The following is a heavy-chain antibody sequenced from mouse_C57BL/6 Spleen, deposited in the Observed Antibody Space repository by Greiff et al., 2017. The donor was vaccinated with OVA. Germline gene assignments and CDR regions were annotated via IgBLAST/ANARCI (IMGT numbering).Heavy chain of an antibody. D-gene: IGHD4-1*01. Sequence: VQLVESGAELVKPGASVKISCKASGYAFSSYWMNWVKQRPGKGLEWIGQMYPGDGDTNYNGKFKGKATLTADKSSSTAYMQLSSLTSEDSAVYFCARDWLTGDFDYWGQGTTLTVSS. CDR3: ARDWLTGDFDY. V-gene: IGHV1-80*01. CDR1: GYAFSSYW. CDR2: MYPGDGDT. J-gene: IGHJ2*01.